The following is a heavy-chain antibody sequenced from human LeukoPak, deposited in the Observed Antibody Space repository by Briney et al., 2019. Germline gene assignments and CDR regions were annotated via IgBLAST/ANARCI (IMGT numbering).Heavy chain of an antibody. CDR3: ARDWRSGGDTAMVYGY. Sequence: ASVKVSCKASGYTFTGYYMHWVRQAPGHGLEWMGWINPNSGGTNYAQKFQGRVTMTRDTSISTAYMELSRLRSDDTAVYYCARDWRSGGDTAMVYGYWGQGTLVTVSS. J-gene: IGHJ4*02. CDR1: GYTFTGYY. D-gene: IGHD5-18*01. CDR2: INPNSGGT. V-gene: IGHV1-2*02.